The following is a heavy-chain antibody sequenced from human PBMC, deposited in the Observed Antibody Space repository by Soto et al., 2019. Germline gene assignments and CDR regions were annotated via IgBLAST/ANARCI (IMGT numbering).Heavy chain of an antibody. D-gene: IGHD3-10*01. CDR1: GYTFTGYY. CDR2: IIPNSGGT. V-gene: IGHV1-2*02. J-gene: IGHJ4*02. CDR3: AKWSAMVLPFDY. Sequence: GASVKVSCKASGYTFTGYYMYWVRQAPGQGLEWMGWIIPNSGGTDYAQKFQGRVTMTRDTSISTAYMELSRLRSDDTAVYYCAKWSAMVLPFDYWGQGTLVTVSS.